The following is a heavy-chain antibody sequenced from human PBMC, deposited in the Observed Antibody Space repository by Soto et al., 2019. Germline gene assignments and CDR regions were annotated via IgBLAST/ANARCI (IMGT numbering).Heavy chain of an antibody. Sequence: ASVKVSCKASGYTFTSYGISWVRQAPGQGLEWMGWISAYNGNTNYAQKLQGRVTMTTNTSTSTAYMELSSLRSEDTAVYYCARGLISGWYYYFDYWGQGTLVTVSS. CDR2: ISAYNGNT. CDR3: ARGLISGWYYYFDY. CDR1: GYTFTSYG. V-gene: IGHV1-18*01. J-gene: IGHJ4*02. D-gene: IGHD6-19*01.